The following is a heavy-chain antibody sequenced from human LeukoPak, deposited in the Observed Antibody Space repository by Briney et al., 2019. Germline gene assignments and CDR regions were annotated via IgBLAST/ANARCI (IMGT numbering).Heavy chain of an antibody. CDR3: AREKVPGVVYSSGPAGFDP. D-gene: IGHD6-25*01. CDR2: IYSGGST. CDR1: GFTFSSYG. V-gene: IGHV3-66*01. Sequence: GGSLRLSCAASGFTFSSYGMSWVRQAPGKGLEWVSDIYSGGSTYYSDSVKGRFTISRDNSKNTLYLQMNSLRAEDTAVYYCAREKVPGVVYSSGPAGFDPWGQGTLVTVSS. J-gene: IGHJ5*02.